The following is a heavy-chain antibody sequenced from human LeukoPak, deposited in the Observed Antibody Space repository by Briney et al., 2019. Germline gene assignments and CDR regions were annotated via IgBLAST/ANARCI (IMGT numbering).Heavy chain of an antibody. V-gene: IGHV4-59*10. Sequence: GSLRLSCAASGFTFSSYEMNWVRQAPGKGLEWIGRIYTSGSTNYNPSLKSRVTMSEDTSKKQFSLKLSSVTAADTAVYYCARLSSSWYQDWYFDLWGRGTLVTVSS. D-gene: IGHD6-13*01. CDR3: ARLSSSWYQDWYFDL. J-gene: IGHJ2*01. CDR2: IYTSGST. CDR1: GFTFSSYE.